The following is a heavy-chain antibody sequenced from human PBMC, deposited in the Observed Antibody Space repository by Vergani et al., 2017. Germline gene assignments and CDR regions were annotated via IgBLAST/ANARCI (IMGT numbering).Heavy chain of an antibody. CDR1: GGSISSYY. V-gene: IGHV4-59*01. Sequence: QVQLQESGPGLVKTSETLSLTCTVSGGSISSYYWSWIRQPPGKGLEWIGYIYYSGSTNYNPSLKSRVTISVDTSKNQLSLKLSSVTAADTAVYYCARRTLLVPASKTRAWWFDPWGQGTLVTVSS. CDR2: IYYSGST. J-gene: IGHJ5*02. CDR3: ARRTLLVPASKTRAWWFDP. D-gene: IGHD2-2*01.